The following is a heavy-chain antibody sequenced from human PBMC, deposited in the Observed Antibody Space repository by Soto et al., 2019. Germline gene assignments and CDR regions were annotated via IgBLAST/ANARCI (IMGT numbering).Heavy chain of an antibody. J-gene: IGHJ4*02. D-gene: IGHD5-12*01. CDR1: GGSISSYY. V-gene: IGHV4-59*01. CDR2: IYYSGST. Sequence: QVQLQESGPGLVKPSETLSLTCTVSGGSISSYYWSWIRQPPGKGLEWIGYIYYSGSTNYNPSLKSRVTISVDTSKNQFSLKLSSVTAADTAVYYCARNKWLPRGGFDYWGQGTLVTVSS. CDR3: ARNKWLPRGGFDY.